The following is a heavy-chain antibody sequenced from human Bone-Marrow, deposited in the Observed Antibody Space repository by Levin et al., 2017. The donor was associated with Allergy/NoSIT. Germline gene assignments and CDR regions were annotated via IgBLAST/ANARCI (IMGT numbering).Heavy chain of an antibody. CDR3: ARLSHYNDSC. D-gene: IGHD3-22*01. Sequence: ASVKVSRKASGYTFTGYYLHWVRQAPGQGPEWMGWINPNSGGPNYAQKFQGRVTMTRDTSISTAYMELSRLRSDDTAVYYCARLSHYNDSCWGPGTLVTVSS. CDR1: GYTFTGYY. J-gene: IGHJ4*02. CDR2: INPNSGGP. V-gene: IGHV1-2*02.